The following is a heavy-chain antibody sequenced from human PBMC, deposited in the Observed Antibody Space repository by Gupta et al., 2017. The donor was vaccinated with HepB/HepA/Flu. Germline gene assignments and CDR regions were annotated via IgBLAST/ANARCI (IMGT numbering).Heavy chain of an antibody. CDR3: ARGAYCGGDCYLRGNWFDP. CDR2: IYYGWST. D-gene: IGHD2-21*02. Sequence: QVQLQESGPGLVKPSETLYLTCTDSGGYLLIYHWSWIRQPPGKGLEWIGYIYYGWSTNYNPSLKSRGTISVDTSKNQFSRKLGSVTAADAAVYDCARGAYCGGDCYLRGNWFDPWGQGTLVTVSS. CDR1: GGYLLIYH. V-gene: IGHV4-59*01. J-gene: IGHJ5*02.